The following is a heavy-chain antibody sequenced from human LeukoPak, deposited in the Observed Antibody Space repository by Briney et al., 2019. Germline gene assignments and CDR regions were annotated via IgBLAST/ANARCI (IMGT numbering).Heavy chain of an antibody. Sequence: SETLSLTCAVYGGSFSGYYWSWIRQPPGKGLEWIGYIDHTGITNYNPSLNSRVTISRDTSKNHFSLKLSPVTAADTAVYYCARAEAGAYDFWSGYSYYFDYWGQGTLVTVSS. J-gene: IGHJ4*02. CDR2: IDHTGIT. CDR3: ARAEAGAYDFWSGYSYYFDY. CDR1: GGSFSGYY. V-gene: IGHV4-59*12. D-gene: IGHD3-3*01.